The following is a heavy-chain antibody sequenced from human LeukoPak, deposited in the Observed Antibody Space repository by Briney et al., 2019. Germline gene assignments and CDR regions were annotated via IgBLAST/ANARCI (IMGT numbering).Heavy chain of an antibody. V-gene: IGHV1-24*01. D-gene: IGHD1-1*01. CDR1: GYRLNELS. CDR3: ARGSYNWHQRALYY. J-gene: IGHJ4*02. CDR2: FDPEEGKT. Sequence: ASVKVSRKVSGYRLNELSIHWVRQGPGKGLEWMGGFDPEEGKTIYAQKLQGRVSMTEDTSTDTAFMELSSLRSDDTAVYYCARGSYNWHQRALYYWGQGTLVTVSS.